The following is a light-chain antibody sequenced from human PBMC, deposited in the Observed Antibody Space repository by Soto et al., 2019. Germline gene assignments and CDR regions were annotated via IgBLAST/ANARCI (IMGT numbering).Light chain of an antibody. CDR1: QSISSW. J-gene: IGKJ1*01. V-gene: IGKV1-5*03. Sequence: DLQMTQSPSTLSASVGDRVTITCRASQSISSWLAWYQQKPGKAPKLLIYKAAILESGVPSRFSGSGSGTEFTLTISILQPDDFATYYCQQYNSYGTFGQGTKVEIK. CDR3: QQYNSYGT. CDR2: KAA.